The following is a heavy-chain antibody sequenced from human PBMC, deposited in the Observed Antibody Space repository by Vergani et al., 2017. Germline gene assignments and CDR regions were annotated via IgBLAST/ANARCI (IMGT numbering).Heavy chain of an antibody. CDR3: VKDAESYERFFDS. V-gene: IGHV3-23*01. J-gene: IGHJ4*02. CDR2: LTGGGGST. D-gene: IGHD1-26*01. CDR1: GFTFSTYA. Sequence: EVQLLESGGSLKQPGGSVRLSCAASGFTFSTYAMHWVRQAPGKGLEWVSALTGGGGSTYYADSFKGRFIISRDNSRDTLYLQMNSLRPEDTATYYCVKDAESYERFFDSWGQGTLVTVSS.